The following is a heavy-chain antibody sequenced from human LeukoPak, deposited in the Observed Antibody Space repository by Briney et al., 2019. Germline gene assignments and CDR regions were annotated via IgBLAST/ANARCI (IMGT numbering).Heavy chain of an antibody. CDR3: GRVFVATAMGDAFDM. CDR2: IYTSGST. J-gene: IGHJ3*02. D-gene: IGHD5-18*01. V-gene: IGHV4-4*07. CDR1: GGSISSYY. Sequence: PSETLSLTCTVSGGSISSYYWSWIPQPAGKGLEWIGRIYTSGSTNYNPSLKSRVTMSVDTSKNQFSLKLSSVTAADTAVYYCGRVFVATAMGDAFDMRGQGTLVTVSS.